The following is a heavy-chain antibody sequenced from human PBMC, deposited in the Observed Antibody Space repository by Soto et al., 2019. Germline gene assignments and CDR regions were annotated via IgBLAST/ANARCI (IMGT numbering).Heavy chain of an antibody. CDR3: ASLGGYYYNFQH. Sequence: ASVKVSCKASGYTFTSYYMHWVRQAPGQGLEWMGIINPSGGSTSYAQKFQGRVTMTRDTSTSTVYMELSSLGSEDTAVYDCASLGGYYYNFQHWGQGTLVTVSS. CDR2: INPSGGST. V-gene: IGHV1-46*03. D-gene: IGHD3-22*01. CDR1: GYTFTSYY. J-gene: IGHJ1*01.